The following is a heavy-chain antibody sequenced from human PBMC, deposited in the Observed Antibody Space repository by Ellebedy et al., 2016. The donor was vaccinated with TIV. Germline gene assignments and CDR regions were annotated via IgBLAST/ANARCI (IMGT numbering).Heavy chain of an antibody. J-gene: IGHJ4*02. D-gene: IGHD6-6*01. CDR3: ARDWHNSSSTLDY. Sequence: GRFTLSRDNAKNSLFLQMNSLRAEDTAVYYCARDWHNSSSTLDYWGQGTLVTVSS. V-gene: IGHV3-11*06.